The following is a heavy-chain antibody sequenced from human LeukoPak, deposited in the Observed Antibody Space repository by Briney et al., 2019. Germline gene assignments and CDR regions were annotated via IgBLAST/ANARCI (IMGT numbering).Heavy chain of an antibody. Sequence: PSETLSLTCTVSGGSISTGSYYWSWIRQPAGKGLEWIGRIYTSESTNYNPSLKSRVTISMDTSKNQFSLKLSSVTAADTAVYYCARELNYYDSSGFDYWGQGTLVTVSS. V-gene: IGHV4-61*02. J-gene: IGHJ4*02. CDR3: ARELNYYDSSGFDY. CDR2: IYTSEST. D-gene: IGHD3-22*01. CDR1: GGSISTGSYY.